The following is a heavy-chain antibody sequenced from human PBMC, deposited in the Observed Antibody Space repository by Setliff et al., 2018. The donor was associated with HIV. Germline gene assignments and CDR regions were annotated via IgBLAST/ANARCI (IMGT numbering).Heavy chain of an antibody. J-gene: IGHJ6*02. V-gene: IGHV4-59*01. CDR1: GGSISSYY. CDR2: IYYSGST. CDR3: AKTLPTLYPPHDYYFAMDV. Sequence: LSLTCTVSGGSISSYYWSWIRQPPGKGLEWIGYIYYSGSTNYNTSLKSRVTISVDTSKNQFSLKLNSVTAADTAVYYCAKTLPTLYPPHDYYFAMDVWGQGTTVTVSS. D-gene: IGHD2-15*01.